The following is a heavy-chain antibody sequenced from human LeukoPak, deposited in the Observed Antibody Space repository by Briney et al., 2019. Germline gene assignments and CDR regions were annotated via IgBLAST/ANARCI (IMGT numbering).Heavy chain of an antibody. V-gene: IGHV5-51*01. CDR3: ARRARGSLDTGMLDY. CDR2: IYPGDSDT. J-gene: IGHJ4*02. Sequence: GGSLEISGQGSGSSFTSYWIGWVGQLPGKGLDWMGVIYPGDSDTRYSPSFQGQVTISADKSISTAYLQWNSLKASDTAMYYCARRARGSLDTGMLDYWGQGTLVTVSS. D-gene: IGHD5-18*01. CDR1: GSSFTSYW.